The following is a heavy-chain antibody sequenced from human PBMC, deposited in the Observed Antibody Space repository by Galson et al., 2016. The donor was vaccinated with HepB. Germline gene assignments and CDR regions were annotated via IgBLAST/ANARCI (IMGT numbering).Heavy chain of an antibody. Sequence: SLRLSCAASGFRFSDYNMNWVRQAPGRGLEWVAYISASSGTIYYADSVKGRFTISRDNANNSLSLQMNSLRAEDTAFYYCARPYTYYFGSGSYFDVLHYGMDVGGQGTLVSVSS. CDR1: GFRFSDYN. CDR3: ARPYTYYFGSGSYFDVLHYGMDV. V-gene: IGHV3-48*01. D-gene: IGHD3-10*01. J-gene: IGHJ6*02. CDR2: ISASSGTI.